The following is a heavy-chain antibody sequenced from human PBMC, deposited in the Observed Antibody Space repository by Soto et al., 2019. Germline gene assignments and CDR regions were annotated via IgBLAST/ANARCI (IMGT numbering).Heavy chain of an antibody. J-gene: IGHJ4*02. CDR3: AQKGRGYFDY. CDR2: IYWDDSK. Sequence: QITLKESGPTLVKPTETLTLTCTFSGFSLNTRDLGVGWIRQPPGKALEWLAIIYWDDSKNYSPSLKSRLTITKDTSKNQVVLTVTDMDPVDTATYYCAQKGRGYFDYWGQGTLVTFSS. V-gene: IGHV2-5*02. D-gene: IGHD3-10*01. CDR1: GFSLNTRDLG.